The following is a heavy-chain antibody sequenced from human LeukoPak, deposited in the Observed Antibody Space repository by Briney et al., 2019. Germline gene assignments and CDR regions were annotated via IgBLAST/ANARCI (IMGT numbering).Heavy chain of an antibody. CDR2: INHSGST. V-gene: IGHV4-34*01. CDR1: GGSFSGYY. J-gene: IGHJ4*02. D-gene: IGHD5-12*01. Sequence: SETLSLTCAVYGGSFSGYYWSWIRQPPGKGLEWIGEINHSGSTNYNPSLKSRVTISVDTSKNQFSLKLSSVTAADTAVYYCAREVGYSGYDWVRVDYWGQGTLVTVSS. CDR3: AREVGYSGYDWVRVDY.